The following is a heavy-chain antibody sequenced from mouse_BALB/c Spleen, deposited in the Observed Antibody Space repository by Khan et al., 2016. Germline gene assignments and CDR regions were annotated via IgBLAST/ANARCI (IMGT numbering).Heavy chain of an antibody. J-gene: IGHJ3*01. V-gene: IGHV10S3*01. CDR3: VRDTPFAY. Sequence: EVQLVETGGGLVQPRGSLKLSCAASGFTFNTNAMNWVRQASGKGLEWVSRIRSKSNNYATYYADSVKDRFTISRDDSQSMLYLQMNNLKTEDTAMYYCVRDTPFAYWGQGTLVTVSA. CDR1: GFTFNTNA. CDR2: IRSKSNNYAT.